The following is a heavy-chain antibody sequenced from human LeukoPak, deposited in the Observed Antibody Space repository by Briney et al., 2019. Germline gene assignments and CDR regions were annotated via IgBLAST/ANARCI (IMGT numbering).Heavy chain of an antibody. CDR2: ISYDGSNK. CDR3: ARDGPSIAAAGTRAFGH. V-gene: IGHV3-30-3*01. D-gene: IGHD6-13*01. Sequence: PGGSLRLSCAASGFTFSSYAMHWVRQAPGKGLEWVAVISYDGSNKYYADSVKGRFTISRDNSKNTLYLQMNSLRAEDTAVYYCARDGPSIAAAGTRAFGHWGQGTLVTVSS. CDR1: GFTFSSYA. J-gene: IGHJ4*02.